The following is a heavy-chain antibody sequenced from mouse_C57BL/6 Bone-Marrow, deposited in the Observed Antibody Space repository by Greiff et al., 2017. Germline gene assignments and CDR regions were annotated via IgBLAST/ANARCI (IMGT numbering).Heavy chain of an antibody. Sequence: EVQLQESGAELVRPGASVKLSCTASGFNIKDDYMHWVKQRPEQGLEWIGWIDPENGDTAYASKFQGKATITADTSSNTAYLQLSSLTSEDTAVYYCTTLITTVGPAWYFDVWGTGTTVTVSS. CDR2: IDPENGDT. J-gene: IGHJ1*03. V-gene: IGHV14-4*01. CDR1: GFNIKDDY. CDR3: TTLITTVGPAWYFDV. D-gene: IGHD1-1*01.